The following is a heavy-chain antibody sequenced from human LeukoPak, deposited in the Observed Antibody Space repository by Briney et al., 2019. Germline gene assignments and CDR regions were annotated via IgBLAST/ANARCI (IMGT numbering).Heavy chain of an antibody. CDR3: VRDLSTSWYYFEH. D-gene: IGHD6-13*01. CDR1: GFTFSNYW. V-gene: IGHV3-7*01. CDR2: IKQDESEK. J-gene: IGHJ4*02. Sequence: GGSLRLSCVVSGFTFSNYWMSWVRQAPGKGLEWVANIKQDESEKYYVDSVKGRFTISRDNAKNSLYLQMNTLRAEDTAVYYCVRDLSTSWYYFEHWGQGTLVTVSS.